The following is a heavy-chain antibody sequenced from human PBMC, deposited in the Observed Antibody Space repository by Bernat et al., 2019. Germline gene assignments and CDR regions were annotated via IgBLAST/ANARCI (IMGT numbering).Heavy chain of an antibody. V-gene: IGHV4-61*02. CDR2: IYTSGRT. CDR3: ARDRAMYYYDSSGYSNDAFDI. J-gene: IGHJ3*02. Sequence: QVQLQESGPGLVKPSQTLSLTCTVSGGSISSGSYYWSWIRQPAGKGLEWIGRIYTSGRTNYNPSLKSRVTISVDTSKNQFSLKLSSVTAADTAVYYCARDRAMYYYDSSGYSNDAFDIWGQGTMVTVPP. D-gene: IGHD3-22*01. CDR1: GGSISSGSYY.